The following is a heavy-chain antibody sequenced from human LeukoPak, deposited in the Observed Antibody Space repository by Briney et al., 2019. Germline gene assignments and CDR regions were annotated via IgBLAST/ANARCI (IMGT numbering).Heavy chain of an antibody. J-gene: IGHJ1*01. CDR3: AKGVAIAARRGPPQH. CDR2: ISYDGSNK. D-gene: IGHD6-6*01. Sequence: GGSLRLSCAASGFTFSDYGMHWVRQAPGKGLEWVAVISYDGSNKYYADSVKGRFTISRDNSKNTLYLQMNSLRAEDTAVYYCAKGVAIAARRGPPQHWGQGTMVTVSS. CDR1: GFTFSDYG. V-gene: IGHV3-30*18.